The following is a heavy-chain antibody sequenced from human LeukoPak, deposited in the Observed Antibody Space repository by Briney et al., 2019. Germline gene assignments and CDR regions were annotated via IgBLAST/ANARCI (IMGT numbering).Heavy chain of an antibody. J-gene: IGHJ4*02. V-gene: IGHV4-59*01. Sequence: PSETLSLTCTVSGGSISGYYWSWIRQPPGKGLEWIGYIYYSGSTNYNPSLKSRVTISVDTSKNQFSLKLSSVTAADTAVYYCARGGSSMITFGGVIAHFDYWGQGTLVTVSS. CDR2: IYYSGST. D-gene: IGHD3-16*02. CDR1: GGSISGYY. CDR3: ARGGSSMITFGGVIAHFDY.